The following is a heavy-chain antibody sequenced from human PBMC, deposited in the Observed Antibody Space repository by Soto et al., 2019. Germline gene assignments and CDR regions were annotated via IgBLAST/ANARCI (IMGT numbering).Heavy chain of an antibody. CDR1: GFTVSSNY. CDR2: IYSGGSA. J-gene: IGHJ4*02. Sequence: GRSLRLWCAAAGFTVSSNYVSCVRQAPGKGLEWVSVIYSGGSAYYADSVKGRFTISRDNSKNTLYLQMNSLRAEDTAVYYCARHGYSYGGGYFDYWGQGTLVTVSS. CDR3: ARHGYSYGGGYFDY. D-gene: IGHD5-18*01. V-gene: IGHV3-66*04.